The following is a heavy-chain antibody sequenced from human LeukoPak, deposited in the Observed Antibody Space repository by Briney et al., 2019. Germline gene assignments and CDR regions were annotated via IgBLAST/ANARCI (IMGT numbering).Heavy chain of an antibody. D-gene: IGHD5-18*01. CDR3: ARADSYGFDY. CDR1: GFTFSSYA. V-gene: IGHV3-30*04. CDR2: ISYDGSNK. J-gene: IGHJ4*02. Sequence: GGSLRFSCAASGFTFSSYAMHWVRQAPGKGLEWVTIISYDGSNKYYADSVKGRFTISRDNSKNTLYLQMNSLRAENTAVYYCARADSYGFDYWGQGTLVTVSS.